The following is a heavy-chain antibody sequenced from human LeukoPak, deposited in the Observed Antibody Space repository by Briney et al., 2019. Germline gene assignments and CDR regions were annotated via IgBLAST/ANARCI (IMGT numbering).Heavy chain of an antibody. CDR2: INHSGST. D-gene: IGHD6-13*01. V-gene: IGHV4-34*01. J-gene: IGHJ5*02. CDR1: GGSFSGYY. Sequence: SETLSLTCAVYGGSFSGYYWSWIRQPPGKGLEWIGEINHSGSTNYNPSLKSRVTISVDTSKNQFSLKLSSVTAADTAVYYCARVSGSWYANWFDPWGQETLVTVSS. CDR3: ARVSGSWYANWFDP.